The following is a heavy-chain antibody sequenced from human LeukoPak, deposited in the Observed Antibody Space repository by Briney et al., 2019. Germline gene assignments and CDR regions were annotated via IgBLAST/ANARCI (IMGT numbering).Heavy chain of an antibody. CDR1: GGSISSSSYY. V-gene: IGHV4-39*01. D-gene: IGHD3-10*01. CDR2: IYYSGST. J-gene: IGHJ5*02. Sequence: PSETLSLTCTVSGGSISSSSYYWGWIRQPPGKGLEWIGSIYYSGSTYYNPSLKSRVTISVDTSKNQFSLKLSSVTAADTAVYCCARRASYYYGSGSYPNWFDPWGQGTLVTVSS. CDR3: ARRASYYYGSGSYPNWFDP.